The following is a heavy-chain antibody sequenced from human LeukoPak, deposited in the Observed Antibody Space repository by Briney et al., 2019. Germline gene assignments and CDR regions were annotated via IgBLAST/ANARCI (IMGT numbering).Heavy chain of an antibody. CDR3: VRGRYSSGWYKDKNWFDP. CDR1: GVSISRGGYA. Sequence: PSETLSLTCAVSGVSISRGGYAWHWLRQPPGKGLEWIAYIYHSGTTYYNPSLKSRATISVDTSKNQFSLKLSSVTAADTAVYYCVRGRYSSGWYKDKNWFDPWGQGTPVTVSS. V-gene: IGHV4-30-4*07. D-gene: IGHD6-19*01. J-gene: IGHJ5*02. CDR2: IYHSGTT.